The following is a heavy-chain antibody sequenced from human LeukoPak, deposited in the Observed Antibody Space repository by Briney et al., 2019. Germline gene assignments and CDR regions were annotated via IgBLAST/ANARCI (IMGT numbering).Heavy chain of an antibody. CDR2: ISGSGGST. V-gene: IGHV3-23*01. CDR1: GFTFSSYA. J-gene: IGHJ4*02. Sequence: RPGGSLRLSCAASGFTFSSYAMSWVRQAPGKGLEWVSAISGSGGSTYYADSVKGRFTISRDNSKNTLYLQMNSLRAEDTAVYYCAKASDYYGSGSYLRQDAFDYWGQGTLVTVSS. CDR3: AKASDYYGSGSYLRQDAFDY. D-gene: IGHD3-10*01.